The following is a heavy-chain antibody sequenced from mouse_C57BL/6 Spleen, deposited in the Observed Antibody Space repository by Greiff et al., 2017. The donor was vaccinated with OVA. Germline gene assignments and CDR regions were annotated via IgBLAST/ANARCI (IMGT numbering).Heavy chain of an antibody. CDR2: ISSGSSTI. V-gene: IGHV5-17*01. J-gene: IGHJ2*01. CDR1: GFTFSDYG. Sequence: EVQVVESGGGLVKPGGSLKLSCAASGFTFSDYGMHWVRQAPEKGLELVAYISSGSSTIYYADTVTGRFTISRDNAKNTLFLQMTSLRSEDTAMYYCARSNYDYWGQGTTLTVSS. CDR3: ARSNYDY.